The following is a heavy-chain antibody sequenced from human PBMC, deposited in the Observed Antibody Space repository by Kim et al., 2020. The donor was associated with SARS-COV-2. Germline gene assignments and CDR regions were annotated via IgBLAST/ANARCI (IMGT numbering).Heavy chain of an antibody. CDR1: GFTFSTYA. CDR2: ITDNGGST. V-gene: IGHV3-23*01. Sequence: GGSLRLSCAASGFTFSTYAMNWVRQAPGKGLEWVSSITDNGGSTFYAGYVKGRFTISRDNSKNTLSLQMSALRVEDTAVYYCAKVLGGWPFGSWGQGTLVTVSS. CDR3: AKVLGGWPFGS. D-gene: IGHD6-19*01. J-gene: IGHJ4*02.